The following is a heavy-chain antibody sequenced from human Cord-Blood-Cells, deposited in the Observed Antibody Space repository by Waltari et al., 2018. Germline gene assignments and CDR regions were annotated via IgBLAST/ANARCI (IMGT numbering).Heavy chain of an antibody. V-gene: IGHV1-8*01. D-gene: IGHD6-13*01. CDR2: GNPNSGNT. CDR3: ARGTSIAALPDY. J-gene: IGHJ4*02. CDR1: GYTFTSYD. Sequence: QVQLVQSGAEVKKPGASVKVSCKASGYTFTSYDINWVRQATGQGLEWVGWGNPNSGNTGYAKKFQGRVTMTRNTSISTAYMELSSLRSEDTAVYYCARGTSIAALPDYWGQGTLVTVSS.